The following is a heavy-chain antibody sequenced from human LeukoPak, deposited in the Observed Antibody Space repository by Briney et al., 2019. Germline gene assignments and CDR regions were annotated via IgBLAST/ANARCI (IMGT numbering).Heavy chain of an antibody. CDR3: ARGRPPHDYGTLFNY. CDR1: GGAITGYY. J-gene: IGHJ4*02. CDR2: IYYSGST. V-gene: IGHV4-59*01. Sequence: PSETLSLTCTVSGGAITGYYWSWIRQPPGKGLEWIGYIYYSGSTNYNPSLKSRVTMSVDTSKKQFSLKLSSVTAADTAVYYCARGRPPHDYGTLFNYWGQGTLVTVSS. D-gene: IGHD4-17*01.